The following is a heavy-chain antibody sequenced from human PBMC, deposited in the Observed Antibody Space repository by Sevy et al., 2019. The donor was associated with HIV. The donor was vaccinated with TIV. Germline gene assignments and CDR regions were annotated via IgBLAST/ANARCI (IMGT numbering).Heavy chain of an antibody. CDR1: GYTFTSYG. V-gene: IGHV1-18*01. Sequence: ASVKVSCKASGYTFTSYGISWVRQAPGQGLEWMGWISAYNGNTNYAQKLQGRVTMTTDTSTSTAYMELRSLRSDDTAVYYCPRDSNYYARRYYGMDVWGQGTTVTVSS. J-gene: IGHJ6*02. CDR3: PRDSNYYARRYYGMDV. CDR2: ISAYNGNT. D-gene: IGHD3-22*01.